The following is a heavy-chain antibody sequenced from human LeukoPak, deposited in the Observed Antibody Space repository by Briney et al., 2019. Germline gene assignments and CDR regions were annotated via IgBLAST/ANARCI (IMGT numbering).Heavy chain of an antibody. CDR1: GGSINSYDYS. V-gene: IGHV4-30-4*07. CDR3: ARGLASGYPPIPFDY. Sequence: SETLSLTCAVSGGSINSYDYSWSWIRQPPGKGLEWIGYIFYSGSSYYNPSLKSRVTISVDTSKNQFSLKLSSVTAADTAIYYCARGLASGYPPIPFDYWGQGTQVTVSS. J-gene: IGHJ4*02. D-gene: IGHD3-3*01. CDR2: IFYSGSS.